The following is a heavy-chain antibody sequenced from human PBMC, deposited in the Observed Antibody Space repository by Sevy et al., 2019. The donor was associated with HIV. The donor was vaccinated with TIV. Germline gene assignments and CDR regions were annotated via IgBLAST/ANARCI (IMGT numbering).Heavy chain of an antibody. CDR3: ARDSTTRPRVLDY. CDR2: IYFTGNT. V-gene: IGHV4-59*01. Sequence: SETLSLTCSVSGGSISSYFWTWVRQSPGKGLEWIGNIYFTGNTDSNPSLKSRVTLSLDTSKSQFSLTLKSVTAADTAIYFCARDSTTRPRVLDYWGQGTLVTVSS. J-gene: IGHJ4*02. D-gene: IGHD1-1*01. CDR1: GGSISSYF.